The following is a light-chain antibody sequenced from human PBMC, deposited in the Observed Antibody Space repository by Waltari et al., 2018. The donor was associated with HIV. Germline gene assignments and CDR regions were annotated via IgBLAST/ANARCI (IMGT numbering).Light chain of an antibody. V-gene: IGKV3D-15*03. CDR1: QSISNN. CDR3: HQYHDWYT. J-gene: IGKJ2*01. Sequence: IAMTQSPATLSVSPGESATLSCRASQSISNNLAWFQQKPGQAPRLLIYDASFRATCIPARFSGSGSGTEFTLTVSFLQSEDFAVYYCHQYHDWYTFGQGTKLEIK. CDR2: DAS.